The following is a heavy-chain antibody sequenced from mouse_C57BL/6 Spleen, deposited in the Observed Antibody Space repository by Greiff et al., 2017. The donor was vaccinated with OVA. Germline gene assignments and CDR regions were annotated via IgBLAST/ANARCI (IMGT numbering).Heavy chain of an antibody. D-gene: IGHD1-1*01. J-gene: IGHJ1*03. V-gene: IGHV2-4*01. CDR2: IWSGGST. Sequence: VQLVESGPGLVQPSQSLSITCTVSGFSLTSYGVHWVRQPPGKGLEWLGVIWSGGSTDYNAAFISRLSISKDNSKSQVFFKMNSLQADDTAIYYCAKNYYGSSYWYFDVWGTGTTVTVSS. CDR3: AKNYYGSSYWYFDV. CDR1: GFSLTSYG.